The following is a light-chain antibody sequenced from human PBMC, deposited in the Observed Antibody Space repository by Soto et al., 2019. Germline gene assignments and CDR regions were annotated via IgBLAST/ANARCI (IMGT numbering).Light chain of an antibody. CDR3: QQYGGSPYT. CDR1: QSVSSSY. Sequence: EVVLTQSPGTLSLSPGQRATLSCRASQSVSSSYLSWYQQKPGQAPRLLISGASSRATGIPDRFSGSGSGTDFTLSISRLEPEDCAVYYCQQYGGSPYTFGQGTKLEIK. V-gene: IGKV3-20*01. J-gene: IGKJ2*01. CDR2: GAS.